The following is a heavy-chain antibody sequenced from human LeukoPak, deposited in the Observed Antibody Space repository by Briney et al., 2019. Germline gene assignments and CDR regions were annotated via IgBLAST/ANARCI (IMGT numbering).Heavy chain of an antibody. D-gene: IGHD6-13*01. CDR2: IKSKADGGAT. Sequence: GGSLRLSCAASGFTFSNAWMNWVRQAPGKGLEWVGRIKSKADGGATDYAAPEEGRFTISRDDSKKMLYLQMNSLKTEDTAVYYCSSSSSWSLDDAFDIWGQGTKVTVSS. CDR3: SSSSSWSLDDAFDI. V-gene: IGHV3-15*01. CDR1: GFTFSNAW. J-gene: IGHJ3*02.